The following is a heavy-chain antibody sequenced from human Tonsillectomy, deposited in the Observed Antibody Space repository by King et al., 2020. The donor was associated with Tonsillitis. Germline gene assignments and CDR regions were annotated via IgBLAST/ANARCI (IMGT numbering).Heavy chain of an antibody. J-gene: IGHJ4*02. CDR2: IKSKTDGGTT. V-gene: IGHV3-15*01. D-gene: IGHD6-19*01. Sequence: EVQLVESGGGLVKPGGSLRLSCAASGFTFSSACLSWFRQAPGKGLEWFGRIKSKTDGGTTDYAAPVNGVFTISRDDSKNTLYLHMNSLKTEDTALYYCTTEFSGWVMFDYWGQGTLVTVSS. CDR1: GFTFSSAC. CDR3: TTEFSGWVMFDY.